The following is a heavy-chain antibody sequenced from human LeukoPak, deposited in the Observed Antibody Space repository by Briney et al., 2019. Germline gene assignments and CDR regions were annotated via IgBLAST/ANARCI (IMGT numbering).Heavy chain of an antibody. D-gene: IGHD4-17*01. CDR3: ARGRRESYGDYANYFDY. Sequence: SETLSLTCAVYGGSFSGYYWSWIRQPPGKGLEWIGEINHSGSTNYNPSLKSRVTISVDTSKNQFSLKLSSVTAADTAVYYCARGRRESYGDYANYFDYWGQGTLVTVSS. V-gene: IGHV4-34*01. CDR1: GGSFSGYY. J-gene: IGHJ4*02. CDR2: INHSGST.